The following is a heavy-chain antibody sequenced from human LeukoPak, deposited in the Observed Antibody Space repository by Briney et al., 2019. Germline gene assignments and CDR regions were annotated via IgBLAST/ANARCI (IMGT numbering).Heavy chain of an antibody. CDR1: GVSFSGYY. J-gene: IGHJ4*02. V-gene: IGHV4-34*01. CDR2: INHSGST. Sequence: PSETLSLTCAVYGVSFSGYYWNWIRQPPGKGLEWIGEINHSGSTNYNPSLKSRVTISVDTSKNQFSLKLSSVTAADTAVYYCARLKYSNYVSVYFDYWGQGTLVTVSS. CDR3: ARLKYSNYVSVYFDY. D-gene: IGHD4-11*01.